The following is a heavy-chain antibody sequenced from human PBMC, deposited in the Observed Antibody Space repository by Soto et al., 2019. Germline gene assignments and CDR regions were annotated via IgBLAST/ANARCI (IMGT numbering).Heavy chain of an antibody. CDR1: GGSFSGYY. CDR2: INHSGST. J-gene: IGHJ6*02. D-gene: IGHD3-10*01. V-gene: IGHV4-34*01. Sequence: PLETLSLTCAVYGGSFSGYYWSWIRQPPGKGLEWIGEINHSGSTNYNPSLKSRVTISVDTSKNQFSLKLSSVTAADTAVYYCARGRITMVRGEYYYGMDVWGQGTTVTVSS. CDR3: ARGRITMVRGEYYYGMDV.